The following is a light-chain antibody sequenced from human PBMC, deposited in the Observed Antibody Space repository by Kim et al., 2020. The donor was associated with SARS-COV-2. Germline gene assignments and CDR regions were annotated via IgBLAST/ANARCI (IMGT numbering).Light chain of an antibody. Sequence: CTLSSGYSNYKVDWYQQRPGKGPRFVMRVGTGGIVGSKGDGIPDRFSVLGSGLNRYLTIKNIQEEDESDYHCGADHGSGSNFLVVFGGGTKLTVL. CDR3: GADHGSGSNFLVV. CDR1: SGYSNYK. V-gene: IGLV9-49*01. CDR2: VGTGGIVG. J-gene: IGLJ2*01.